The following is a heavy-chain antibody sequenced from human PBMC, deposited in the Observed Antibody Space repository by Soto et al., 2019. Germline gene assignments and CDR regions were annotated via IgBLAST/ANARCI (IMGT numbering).Heavy chain of an antibody. CDR1: GFTFSSYG. CDR3: AKDSSSWSRYYYYGMDV. D-gene: IGHD6-13*01. V-gene: IGHV3-30*18. Sequence: QVQLVESGGGVVQPGRSLRLSCAASGFTFSSYGMHWVRQAPGKGLEWVAVISYDGSNKYYADSVKGRFTISRDNSKITLYLQMNSLRAEDTAVYYCAKDSSSWSRYYYYGMDVWGQGTTVTVSS. J-gene: IGHJ6*02. CDR2: ISYDGSNK.